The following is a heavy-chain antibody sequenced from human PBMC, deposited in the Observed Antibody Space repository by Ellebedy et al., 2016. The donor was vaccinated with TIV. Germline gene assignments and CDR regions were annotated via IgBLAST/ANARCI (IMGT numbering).Heavy chain of an antibody. CDR3: AREEGYCSSTSCYVGPDYGMDV. J-gene: IGHJ6*02. Sequence: AASVKVSCKASGYTFTSYYMHWVRQAPGQGLEWMGIINPSGGSTSYAQKFQGRVTMTRDTSTSTVYMELSSLRSEDTAVYYCAREEGYCSSTSCYVGPDYGMDVWGQGTTVTVSS. D-gene: IGHD2-2*01. CDR1: GYTFTSYY. V-gene: IGHV1-46*01. CDR2: INPSGGST.